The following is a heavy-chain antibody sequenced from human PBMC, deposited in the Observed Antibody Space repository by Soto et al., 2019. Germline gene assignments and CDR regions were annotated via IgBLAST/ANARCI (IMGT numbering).Heavy chain of an antibody. J-gene: IGHJ4*02. CDR3: ARVGGVAARTFDY. CDR1: GGSINDFY. CDR2: IYYSGST. D-gene: IGHD6-6*01. V-gene: IGHV4-59*01. Sequence: PSETLSLTCTVSGGSINDFYWSWIRQPPGKGLEWIGYIYYSGSTDYNPSLKGRVTISVDTSKNQFSLKLRSVTAADTAVYNCARVGGVAARTFDYWGQGTLVTVSS.